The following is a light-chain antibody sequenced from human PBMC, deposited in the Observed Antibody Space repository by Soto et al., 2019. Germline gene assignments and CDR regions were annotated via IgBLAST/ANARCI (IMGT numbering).Light chain of an antibody. CDR2: DDS. V-gene: IGLV3-21*02. Sequence: SYELTQPPSVSVAPGQTARITSGGNNIESKSVHWYQQRPGQAPVLVVHDDSDRPSGIPERISGSNSGNTATLTISRVEAGDEAEYYCQVWDGLSDHVIFGGGTQLTVL. J-gene: IGLJ2*01. CDR1: NIESKS. CDR3: QVWDGLSDHVI.